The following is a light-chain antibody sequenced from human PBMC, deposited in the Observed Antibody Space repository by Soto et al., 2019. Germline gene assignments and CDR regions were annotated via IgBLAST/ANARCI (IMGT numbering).Light chain of an antibody. CDR3: SSYTSDTTLDVV. CDR2: DVS. Sequence: QSVLTQPASVSGSPGQSITISCTGNSSEVGGYNYVSWYQQHPGKAPKLMIYDVSNRPSGVSNRFSGSKSGNTASLTISGLQAEDEADYYCSSYTSDTTLDVVFGGGTQLTVL. V-gene: IGLV2-14*01. CDR1: SSEVGGYNY. J-gene: IGLJ2*01.